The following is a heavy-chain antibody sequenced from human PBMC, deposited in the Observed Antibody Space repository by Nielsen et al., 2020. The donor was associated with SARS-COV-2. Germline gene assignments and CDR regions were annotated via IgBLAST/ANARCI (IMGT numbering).Heavy chain of an antibody. CDR1: GYTFTSYD. J-gene: IGHJ4*02. D-gene: IGHD6-19*01. CDR3: ASSGWYTDDY. Sequence: ASVKVSCKASGYTFTSYDINWVRQAPGQGLEWMGRINPNSGGTNYAQKFQGRVTMTRDTSISTAYMELSRLRSDDTAVYYCASSGWYTDDYWGQGTLVTVSS. V-gene: IGHV1-2*06. CDR2: INPNSGGT.